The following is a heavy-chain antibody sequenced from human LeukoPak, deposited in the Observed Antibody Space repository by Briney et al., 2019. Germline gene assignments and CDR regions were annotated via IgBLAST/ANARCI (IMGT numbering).Heavy chain of an antibody. CDR2: IHTSGSA. Sequence: SETLSLTCTVSGYSISSVYYWGWIRQPPGKGLEWLGRIHTSGSANSIPSLKSRVAISLDTSKNQFSLKLSSVTAADTAVYYCVRGRYYYDTSGYVVWLDPWGQGTLVTVSS. D-gene: IGHD3-22*01. J-gene: IGHJ5*02. CDR3: VRGRYYYDTSGYVVWLDP. V-gene: IGHV4-38-2*02. CDR1: GYSISSVYY.